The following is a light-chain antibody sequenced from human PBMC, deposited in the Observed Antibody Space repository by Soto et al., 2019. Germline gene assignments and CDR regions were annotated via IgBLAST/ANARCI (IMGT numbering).Light chain of an antibody. CDR2: EGS. V-gene: IGLV2-14*01. Sequence: QSALTQPASVSGSPGQSSTISCTGTSSDVGGYNYVSWYQQHPGKAPKLMLYEGSNRPSGVSNRFSGSKSGNTASLTISGLQAEDEADYSCSSYTSSSTNVFGTGTKLTVL. CDR1: SSDVGGYNY. CDR3: SSYTSSSTNV. J-gene: IGLJ1*01.